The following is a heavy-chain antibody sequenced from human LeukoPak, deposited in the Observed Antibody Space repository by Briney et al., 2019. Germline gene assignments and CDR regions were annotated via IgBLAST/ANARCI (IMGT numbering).Heavy chain of an antibody. V-gene: IGHV3-23*01. CDR2: ISASGDRT. D-gene: IGHD3-22*01. CDR3: AKVPLYYYDSSVSDY. Sequence: PGGSLRLSCAASGFTFSSYAMSWVRQAPGRGLEWVSAISASGDRTYYADSVKGRFTISRDNSKNTLYLQMNSLRAEDTAVYYCAKVPLYYYDSSVSDYWGQGTLVTVSS. J-gene: IGHJ4*02. CDR1: GFTFSSYA.